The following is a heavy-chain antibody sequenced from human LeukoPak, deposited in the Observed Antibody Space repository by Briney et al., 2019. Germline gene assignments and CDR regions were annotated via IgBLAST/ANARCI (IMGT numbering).Heavy chain of an antibody. V-gene: IGHV4-39*01. CDR2: IYYSGST. CDR1: GASITSSSYY. Sequence: SETLSLTWHVSGASITSSSYYWGWLRHPPGTGLEWTSSIYYSGSTYYNPSLKSRVTISVDTSKNQFSLKLSSVTAADTAVYYCARQYGLSYGDYVDYWGQGTLVTVSS. J-gene: IGHJ4*02. CDR3: ARQYGLSYGDYVDY. D-gene: IGHD4-17*01.